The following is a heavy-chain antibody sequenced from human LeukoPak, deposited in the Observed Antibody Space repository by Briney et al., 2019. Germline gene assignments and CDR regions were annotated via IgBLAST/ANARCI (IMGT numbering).Heavy chain of an antibody. J-gene: IGHJ4*02. V-gene: IGHV4-38-2*01. CDR1: GDSISSGYY. Sequence: SETLSLTCDVSGDSISSGYYWGWIRQPPGKGLEWIGSIYHSGSTTYNPSLKSRVTISADTSKNQFSLKVRSVTDADTAVYYCARNSSGWFFDYWGQGTLVTVSS. CDR2: IYHSGST. CDR3: ARNSSGWFFDY. D-gene: IGHD6-19*01.